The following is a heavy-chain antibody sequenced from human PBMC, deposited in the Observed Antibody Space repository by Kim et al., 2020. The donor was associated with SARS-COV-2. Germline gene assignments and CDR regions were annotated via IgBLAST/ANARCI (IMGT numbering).Heavy chain of an antibody. V-gene: IGHV4-39*01. D-gene: IGHD3-9*01. CDR3: ARTYYDILTGYPNFDY. Sequence: SLTSRVTISVDTSKNQFSLKLSSVTAADTAVYYCARTYYDILTGYPNFDYWGQGTLVTVSS. J-gene: IGHJ4*02.